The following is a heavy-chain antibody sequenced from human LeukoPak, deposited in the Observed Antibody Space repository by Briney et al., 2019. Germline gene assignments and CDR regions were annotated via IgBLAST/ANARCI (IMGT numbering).Heavy chain of an antibody. J-gene: IGHJ4*02. V-gene: IGHV1-69*15. CDR3: ARVELGSYYPY. Sequence: SVKVSCKVSGGPFSNYAIIWVRQAPGQGLVLRGRIIPSFGTANYAQMCQGRVSITSDESTSTAYMQLSSLRSEDTATYYCARVELGSYYPYWGQGTLVSVSS. CDR1: GGPFSNYA. CDR2: IIPSFGTA. D-gene: IGHD3-10*01.